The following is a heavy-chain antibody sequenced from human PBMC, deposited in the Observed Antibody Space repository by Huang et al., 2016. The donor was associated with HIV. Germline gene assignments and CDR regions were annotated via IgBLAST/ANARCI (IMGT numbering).Heavy chain of an antibody. CDR2: MNPNSGNT. V-gene: IGHV1-8*01. D-gene: IGHD6-6*01. CDR3: VRGWYIAALPYFDY. Sequence: QVQLVQSGAEVRKPGASVKVSCEASGYFFASYDINWVLQATGQGLEWMGWMNPNSGNTGYAQKFQGRVTMTRNTSISTAYMDLSSLRSEDTAKYFCVRGWYIAALPYFDYWGQGTLVTVSS. CDR1: GYFFASYD. J-gene: IGHJ4*02.